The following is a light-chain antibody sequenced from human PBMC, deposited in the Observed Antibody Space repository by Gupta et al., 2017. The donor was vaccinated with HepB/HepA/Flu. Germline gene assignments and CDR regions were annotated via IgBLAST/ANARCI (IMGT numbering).Light chain of an antibody. Sequence: QSALTQPASVSGSPGQSITISCTGTSGDVGGYNYVSWYQQHPGKAPKVMIYDVTSRPSGVSTRFSGSKSGNTASLTISDYYCSSYTSSSTVVFGGGTKLTVL. CDR2: DVT. CDR1: SGDVGGYNY. CDR3: SSYTSSSTVV. J-gene: IGLJ2*01. V-gene: IGLV2-14*03.